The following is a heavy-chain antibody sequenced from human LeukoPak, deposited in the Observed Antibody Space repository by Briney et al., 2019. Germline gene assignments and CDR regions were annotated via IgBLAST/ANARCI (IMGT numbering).Heavy chain of an antibody. CDR2: INPSGGST. Sequence: GASVKVSCKASGYTFTSYYMHWVRQAPGQGLEWMGIINPSGGSTSYAQKFQGRVTMTRDTSTSTVYMELSSLRSEDTAVYYCATLGGYCGGDCSTFDYWGQGTLVTVSS. CDR3: ATLGGYCGGDCSTFDY. D-gene: IGHD2-21*02. J-gene: IGHJ4*02. V-gene: IGHV1-46*01. CDR1: GYTFTSYY.